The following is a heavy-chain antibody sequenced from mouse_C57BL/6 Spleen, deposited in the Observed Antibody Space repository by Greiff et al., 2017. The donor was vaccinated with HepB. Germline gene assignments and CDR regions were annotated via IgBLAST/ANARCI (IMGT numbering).Heavy chain of an antibody. CDR1: GYTFTSYW. CDR2: IYPNSGGT. Sequence: VKLQQPGAELVKPGASVKLSCKASGYTFTSYWMHWVKQRPGRGLEWIGRIYPNSGGTKYNEKFKSKATLTVAKPSSTAYMQLSSLTSEDSAVYFCARRSYSDSCYLDYWGQGTTLTVSS. V-gene: IGHV1-72*01. CDR3: ARRSYSDSCYLDY. J-gene: IGHJ2*01. D-gene: IGHD2-12*01.